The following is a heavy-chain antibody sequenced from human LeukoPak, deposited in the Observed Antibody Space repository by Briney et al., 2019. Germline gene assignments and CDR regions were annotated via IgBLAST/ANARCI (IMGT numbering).Heavy chain of an antibody. CDR2: LSNDGSNK. Sequence: PGRSLRLSCAATGFTFNRYAIHWVRQAPGKGLEWVAVLSNDGSNKYYGDSVKGRFTISRDNSKNTLYLQMNSLRAEDTAVYYCASWGGDGYNYDYWGQGTLVTVSS. CDR3: ASWGGDGYNYDY. V-gene: IGHV3-30-3*01. J-gene: IGHJ4*02. CDR1: GFTFNRYA. D-gene: IGHD5-24*01.